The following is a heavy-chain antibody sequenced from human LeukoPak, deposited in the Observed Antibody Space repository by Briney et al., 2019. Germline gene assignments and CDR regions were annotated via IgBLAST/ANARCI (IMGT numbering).Heavy chain of an antibody. Sequence: PSETLSLTCTVSVGSISSYYWIWIRQPRAKGLEWIGDIYYSGSTNYSPSLKSRVTISVDTSKNQFSLKLSSVTAADTAVYYCARDVPPHYYDSSGYDLWGRGTLVTVSS. CDR1: VGSISSYY. CDR3: ARDVPPHYYDSSGYDL. CDR2: IYYSGST. J-gene: IGHJ2*01. D-gene: IGHD3-22*01. V-gene: IGHV4-59*13.